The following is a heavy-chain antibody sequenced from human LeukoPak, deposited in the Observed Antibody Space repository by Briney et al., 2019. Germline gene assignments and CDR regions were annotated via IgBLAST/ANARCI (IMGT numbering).Heavy chain of an antibody. CDR2: NRWDGGRT. V-gene: IGHV3-20*04. CDR3: ASTRELLPARFDY. Sequence: PRGSLRVSCAASGFTSYDYGMSWVRQTPGKGVGCVSGNRWDGGRTGYADSVKGRFTISRYNAKNSLYMQMNSLRAEDTALYYCASTRELLPARFDYWGQGTLVTVSS. D-gene: IGHD1-26*01. J-gene: IGHJ4*02. CDR1: GFTSYDYG.